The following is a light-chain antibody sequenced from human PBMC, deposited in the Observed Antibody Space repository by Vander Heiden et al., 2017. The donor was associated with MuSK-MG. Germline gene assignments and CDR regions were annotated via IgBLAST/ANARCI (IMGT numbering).Light chain of an antibody. Sequence: QSVFTQPPSASAAPRQKVTISSSGTSANIVNNYVSWYQRLPAADPKILIYENNKRPSGIPDRFSGSKSGASATLGITGLQTGDEADYYCGTWDSSLSAYVFGTGTEVNVL. CDR1: SANIVNNY. V-gene: IGLV1-51*02. CDR3: GTWDSSLSAYV. CDR2: ENN. J-gene: IGLJ1*01.